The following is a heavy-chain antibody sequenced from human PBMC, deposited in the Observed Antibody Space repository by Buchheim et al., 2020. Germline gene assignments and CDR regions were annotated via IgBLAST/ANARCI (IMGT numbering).Heavy chain of an antibody. CDR3: ARRVRDSSGYNFDF. CDR2: IYPGDSYT. Sequence: EVQLVQSGAEVKRPGESLKISCQGSGYSFTGAYIAWVRQMPGKGLEWMGLIYPGDSYTAYNPSFPGQVTMSVDKSIRTAYLQWRSLRASDTAMYYCARRVRDSSGYNFDFWGQGTL. J-gene: IGHJ4*02. CDR1: GYSFTGAY. V-gene: IGHV5-51*01. D-gene: IGHD6-19*01.